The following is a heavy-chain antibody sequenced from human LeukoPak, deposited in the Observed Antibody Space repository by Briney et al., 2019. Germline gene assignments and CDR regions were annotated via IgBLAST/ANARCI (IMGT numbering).Heavy chain of an antibody. V-gene: IGHV3-21*01. CDR3: ARNRGNWGLDP. CDR2: ISSSRSSI. Sequence: GGSLTLSCAVAGFTFSSYSMNWDRQAAGKGLEWISSISSSRSSIYYADSVKGRFNISRDNDKNSLYLQMNSLRAEDTAVYYCARNRGNWGLDPWGQGTLVTVSS. J-gene: IGHJ5*02. CDR1: GFTFSSYS. D-gene: IGHD7-27*01.